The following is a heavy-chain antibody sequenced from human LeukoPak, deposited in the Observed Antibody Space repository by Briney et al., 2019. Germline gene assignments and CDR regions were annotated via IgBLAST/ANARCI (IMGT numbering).Heavy chain of an antibody. V-gene: IGHV3-7*01. Sequence: GGSLRLSCAASGFTFSSYWMSWVRQAPGKGLEWVANIKQDGSEKYYVDSVKGRFTISRDNAKNSLYLQMNSLRAEDMAVYYCARDLGYSSGWALDYWGQGTLVTVSS. D-gene: IGHD6-19*01. CDR1: GFTFSSYW. J-gene: IGHJ4*02. CDR3: ARDLGYSSGWALDY. CDR2: IKQDGSEK.